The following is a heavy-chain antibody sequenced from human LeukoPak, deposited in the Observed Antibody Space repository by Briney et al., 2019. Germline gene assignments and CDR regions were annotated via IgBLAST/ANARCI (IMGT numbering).Heavy chain of an antibody. CDR3: AREIAVAGTLDY. CDR1: GGTFSSYA. V-gene: IGHV1-69*04. D-gene: IGHD6-19*01. Sequence: SVKVSCKASGGTFSSYAISWVRQAPGQGLEWMGRIIPILGIANYAQKFQGRVTITADKSTSTAYMELSSLRSEDTAVYYCAREIAVAGTLDYWGQGTLVTVSS. CDR2: IIPILGIA. J-gene: IGHJ4*02.